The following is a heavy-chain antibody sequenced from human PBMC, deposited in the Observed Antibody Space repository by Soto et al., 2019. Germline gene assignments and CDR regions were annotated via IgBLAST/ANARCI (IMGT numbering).Heavy chain of an antibody. V-gene: IGHV3-30*18. CDR2: ISYDGSNK. D-gene: IGHD3-3*01. CDR1: GFTFSTYG. Sequence: GGSLRLSCAASGFTFSTYGMHWVRQAPGKGLEWVAVISYDGSNKYYADSVKGRFTISRDNSKNTLYLQMNSLRAEDTAVYYCAKDPGGGFLEWFLFAPWGQGTLVTVSS. CDR3: AKDPGGGFLEWFLFAP. J-gene: IGHJ5*02.